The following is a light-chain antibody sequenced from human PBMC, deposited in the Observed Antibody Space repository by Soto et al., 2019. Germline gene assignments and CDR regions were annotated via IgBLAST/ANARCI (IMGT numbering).Light chain of an antibody. CDR1: QGISSY. J-gene: IGKJ3*01. CDR3: QQLNSYPNT. V-gene: IGKV1-9*01. Sequence: DIQLTQSPSFLSASVGDRVTITCRASQGISSYLAWYQQKPGKAPKLLIYAASTLQSGVPSRFSGSGSGTEFTLTISSLQPEDFATYYCQQLNSYPNTVGPGTKVEIK. CDR2: AAS.